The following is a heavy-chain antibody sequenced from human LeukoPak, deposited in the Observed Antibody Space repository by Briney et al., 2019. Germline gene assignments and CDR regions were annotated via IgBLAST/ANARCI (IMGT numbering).Heavy chain of an antibody. D-gene: IGHD3-22*01. CDR2: ISSSCTSI. CDR3: ATGEGGSYYDSRGYYSDI. V-gene: IGHV3-48*03. J-gene: IGHJ3*02. Sequence: GGSLRLSCAASGFTFSSYEMKWVGQAPGKGRGWVSFISSSCTSIYYADSVKGRFTISRDNAKNSLYLQMNSLRAEDTAVYYCATGEGGSYYDSRGYYSDIWGQGTMVTVSS. CDR1: GFTFSSYE.